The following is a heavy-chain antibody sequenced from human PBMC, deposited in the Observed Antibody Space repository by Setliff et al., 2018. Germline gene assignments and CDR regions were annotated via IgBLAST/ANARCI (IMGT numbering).Heavy chain of an antibody. Sequence: SVKVSCKASGGTFSSYAISWVRQAPGQRLEWMGGIIPIPGIANYAQKFQGRVTIITDESTSTAYMELSSLTSDDTAVYYCAREGVDTRSSTDYRYYMDVWGKGTTVTVSS. CDR1: GGTFSSYA. CDR3: AREGVDTRSSTDYRYYMDV. V-gene: IGHV1-69*10. D-gene: IGHD5-18*01. J-gene: IGHJ6*03. CDR2: IIPIPGIA.